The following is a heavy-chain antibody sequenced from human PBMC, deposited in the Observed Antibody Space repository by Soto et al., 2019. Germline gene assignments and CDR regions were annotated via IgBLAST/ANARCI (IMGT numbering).Heavy chain of an antibody. D-gene: IGHD6-13*01. CDR2: IIPILGIA. V-gene: IGHV1-69*04. CDR1: GGTFSSYT. Sequence: SVKVSCKASGGTFSSYTISWVRQAPGQGLEWMGRIIPILGIANYAQKFQGRVTITADKSTSTAYMELSSLRSEDTAVYYCARDQHGDSRSGQYYYMDVWGKPTKVTVSS. J-gene: IGHJ6*03. CDR3: ARDQHGDSRSGQYYYMDV.